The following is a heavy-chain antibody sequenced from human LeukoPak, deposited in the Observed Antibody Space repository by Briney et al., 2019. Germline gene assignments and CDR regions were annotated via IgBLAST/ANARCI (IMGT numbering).Heavy chain of an antibody. CDR3: ARGSERKYCSSTSCYIPPIDY. Sequence: PGGSLRLSCAASGFTFSDYYMSWIRQAPGKGLEWVSYISSSGSTIYYADSVKGRFTISRDNAKNSLYLQMNSLRAEDTAVYYCARGSERKYCSSTSCYIPPIDYWAQGTLVTVSS. J-gene: IGHJ4*02. CDR2: ISSSGSTI. CDR1: GFTFSDYY. D-gene: IGHD2-2*02. V-gene: IGHV3-11*04.